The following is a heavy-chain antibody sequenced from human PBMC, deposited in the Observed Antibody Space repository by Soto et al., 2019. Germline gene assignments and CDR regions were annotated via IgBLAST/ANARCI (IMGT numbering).Heavy chain of an antibody. CDR1: RYTFAGCY. V-gene: IGHV1-2*04. D-gene: IGHD2-21*02. Sequence: ASVKVSCKASRYTFAGCYMHWVRQAPVQGLEWMGWINPNSGGTNYAQKFQGWFTMTRDTSISTAYMELSRPRSDDTAVYYCAREAVEYCCDCYPFDYWGQGTLVTVSS. CDR2: INPNSGGT. J-gene: IGHJ4*02. CDR3: AREAVEYCCDCYPFDY.